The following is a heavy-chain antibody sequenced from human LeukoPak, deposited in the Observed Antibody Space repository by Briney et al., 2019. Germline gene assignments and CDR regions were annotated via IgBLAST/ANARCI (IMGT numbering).Heavy chain of an antibody. CDR1: GFSLSTSGVG. V-gene: IGHV2-5*02. CDR3: AHHVLRYFDWLLFDY. Sequence: KESGTTLVKPTQTLTLTCTFSGFSLSTSGVGVGWIRQPPGNALEWLALIYWDDDKRYSPSLKSRLTITKDTSKNQLVLTMTNMDPVDTATYYCAHHVLRYFDWLLFDYWGQGTLVTVSS. CDR2: IYWDDDK. D-gene: IGHD3-9*01. J-gene: IGHJ4*02.